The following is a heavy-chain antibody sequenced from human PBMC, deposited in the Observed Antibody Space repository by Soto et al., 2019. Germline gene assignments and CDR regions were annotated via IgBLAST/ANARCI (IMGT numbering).Heavy chain of an antibody. CDR2: IYPGDSDT. Sequence: GESLKISCKGSGYSFSTYWIGWVRQMPGKGLEWMGIIYPGDSDTRYSPSFKGQVTISADKSINTAYLQWSSLKASDTAMYYCARTTVTNAKYFDYWAQGTLVTVSS. V-gene: IGHV5-51*01. CDR1: GYSFSTYW. J-gene: IGHJ4*02. CDR3: ARTTVTNAKYFDY. D-gene: IGHD4-17*01.